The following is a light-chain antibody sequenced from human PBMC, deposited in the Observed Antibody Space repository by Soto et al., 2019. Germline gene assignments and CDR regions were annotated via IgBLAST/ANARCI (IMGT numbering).Light chain of an antibody. V-gene: IGKV1-9*01. Sequence: IQLTQSPSSLSASVGDRVIITCRASQDISNYVAWYQQKAGKAPKVLIYEASTLHSGVPSRFSGSGSWTEFTLTNNSLQPADFATYYCQQVKRDLPLTFGGGTKVEIK. CDR2: EAS. CDR1: QDISNY. J-gene: IGKJ4*01. CDR3: QQVKRDLPLT.